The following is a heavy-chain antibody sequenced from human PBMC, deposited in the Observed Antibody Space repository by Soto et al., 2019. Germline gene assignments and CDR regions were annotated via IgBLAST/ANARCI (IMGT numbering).Heavy chain of an antibody. J-gene: IGHJ5*02. CDR3: ASLVGRYYDILTGYYP. V-gene: IGHV4-31*03. D-gene: IGHD3-9*01. CDR2: IYYSGST. CDR1: GGSISSGGYY. Sequence: SETLSLTCTVSGGSISSGGYYWSWIRQHPGKGLEWIGYIYYSGSTYYNPSLKSRVTISVDTSKNQFSLKLSSVTAADTAVYYCASLVGRYYDILTGYYPWGQGTLVTVSS.